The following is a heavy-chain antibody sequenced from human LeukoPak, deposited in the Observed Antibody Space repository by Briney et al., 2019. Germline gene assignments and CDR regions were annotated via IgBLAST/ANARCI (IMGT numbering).Heavy chain of an antibody. CDR1: GVVFGSNS. Sequence: GGTLPLYCTPSGVVFGSNSMKWVRQPAREGLEWVSSISSSSSYIYYANSVKGRFTISRDNAKNSLYLQLNSLRAEDTAVCYCARDDSGWYDYWGQGTLVT. D-gene: IGHD6-19*01. V-gene: IGHV3-21*01. J-gene: IGHJ4*02. CDR3: ARDDSGWYDY. CDR2: ISSSSSYI.